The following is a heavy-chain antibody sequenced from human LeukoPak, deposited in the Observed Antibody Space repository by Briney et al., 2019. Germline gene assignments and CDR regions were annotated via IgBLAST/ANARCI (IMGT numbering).Heavy chain of an antibody. CDR3: ARDRIAVAGLDY. Sequence: SQTLSLTCAVSGGSISSGGYSWSWIRQPPGKGLEWIGYIYHSGSTYYNPSLKSRVTISVDTSKNQFSLKLSSVTAADTAVYYCARDRIAVAGLDYWGQGTLVTVSS. J-gene: IGHJ4*02. V-gene: IGHV4-30-2*01. D-gene: IGHD6-19*01. CDR1: GGSISSGGYS. CDR2: IYHSGST.